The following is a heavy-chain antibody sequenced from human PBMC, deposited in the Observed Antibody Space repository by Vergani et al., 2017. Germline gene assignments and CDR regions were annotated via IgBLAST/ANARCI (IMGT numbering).Heavy chain of an antibody. V-gene: IGHV3-30*18. Sequence: QVQLVESGGGLVKPGGSLRLSCAASGFTFSSYGMHWVRQAPGKGLEWVAVISYDGSNKYYADSVKGRFTISRDNSKNTLYLQMNSLRAEDTAVYYCAKADYGDYGFGYWGQGTLVTVSS. CDR2: ISYDGSNK. CDR1: GFTFSSYG. CDR3: AKADYGDYGFGY. D-gene: IGHD4-17*01. J-gene: IGHJ4*02.